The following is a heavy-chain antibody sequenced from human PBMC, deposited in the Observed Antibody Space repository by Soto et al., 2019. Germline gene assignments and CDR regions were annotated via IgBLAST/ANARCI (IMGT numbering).Heavy chain of an antibody. J-gene: IGHJ4*02. Sequence: QVQLQESGPGLVKPSETLSLICTVSGGSMSSSSHYWGWIRQPPGKGLEWIASIYYSGSTYYNPSLKGRVTMSIDTAKNQFSLKLSFVTAADTAVYFCARQRYYGSGSPDYWGQGTLVTVSS. D-gene: IGHD3-10*01. V-gene: IGHV4-39*01. CDR2: IYYSGST. CDR3: ARQRYYGSGSPDY. CDR1: GGSMSSSSHY.